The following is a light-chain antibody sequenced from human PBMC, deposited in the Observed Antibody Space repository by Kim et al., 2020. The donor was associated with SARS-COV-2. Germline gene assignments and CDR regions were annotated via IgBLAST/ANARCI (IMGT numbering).Light chain of an antibody. CDR3: QQYYMTPLT. J-gene: IGKJ4*01. V-gene: IGKV4-1*01. CDR1: QSVLFSANNKNY. CDR2: WAS. Sequence: APITCKSSQSVLFSANNKNYLAWYQQKSGQPPKLLIYWASARESGVPDRFSGGGSGTDFTLTISSLQAEDVAVYYCQQYYMTPLTFGGGTKVDIK.